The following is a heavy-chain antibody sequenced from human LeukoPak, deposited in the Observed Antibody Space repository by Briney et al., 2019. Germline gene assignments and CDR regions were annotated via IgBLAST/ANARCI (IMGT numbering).Heavy chain of an antibody. V-gene: IGHV3-15*01. Sequence: GGSLRLSCAASGFTVSSNYMSWVRQAPGKGLEWVGRIKSKTDGGTTDYAAPVKGRFTIPRDDSKNTLYLQMNSLKTEDTAVYYCTTDRLWELPESYFDYWGQGTLVTVSS. D-gene: IGHD1-26*01. CDR1: GFTVSSNY. J-gene: IGHJ4*02. CDR2: IKSKTDGGTT. CDR3: TTDRLWELPESYFDY.